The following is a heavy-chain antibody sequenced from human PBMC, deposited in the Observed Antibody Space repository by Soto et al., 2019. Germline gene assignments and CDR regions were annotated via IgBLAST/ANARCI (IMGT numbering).Heavy chain of an antibody. CDR1: XGXXSXXY. CDR2: IYYSGST. D-gene: IGHD6-19*01. V-gene: IGHV4-59*01. CDR3: ARVSSGWWYFDY. J-gene: IGHJ4*02. Sequence: QVQLQESGXGLXXXSXTXSLTXTXSXGXXSXXYXSWIRQPPGKGLEWIGYIYYSGSTNYNPSLKSRVTISVNTSKNQFSLKLTSVTAADTAVYYCARVSSGWWYFDYWGQGTLVTVSS.